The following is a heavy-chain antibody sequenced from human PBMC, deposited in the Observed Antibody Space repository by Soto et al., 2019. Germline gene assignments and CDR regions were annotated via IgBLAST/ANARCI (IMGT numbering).Heavy chain of an antibody. CDR3: GRDENGDLGDH. Sequence: QVQLVQSEAEVKKPGSSVKVSCKASGDTFSSYTFSWVRQAPGQGLEWMGRVIPMLGIANYAQTCQGRVTITADISTNTVHMELASLRSDDTAVYYCGRDENGDLGDHWGQGRLVTVSS. J-gene: IGHJ4*02. V-gene: IGHV1-69*08. D-gene: IGHD4-17*01. CDR2: VIPMLGIA. CDR1: GDTFSSYT.